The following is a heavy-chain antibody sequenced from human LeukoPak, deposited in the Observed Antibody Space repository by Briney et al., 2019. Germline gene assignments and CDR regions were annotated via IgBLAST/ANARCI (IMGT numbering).Heavy chain of an antibody. D-gene: IGHD1-26*01. Sequence: GRSLRLSCAASGFTFSSYAMHWVRQAPGKGLEWVAVISYDGSNKYYADSVKGRFTISRDNSKNTLYLQMNSLRAEDTAVYYCARGVGSYDVWGKGTTVTVSS. CDR1: GFTFSSYA. J-gene: IGHJ6*04. CDR2: ISYDGSNK. CDR3: ARGVGSYDV. V-gene: IGHV3-30*04.